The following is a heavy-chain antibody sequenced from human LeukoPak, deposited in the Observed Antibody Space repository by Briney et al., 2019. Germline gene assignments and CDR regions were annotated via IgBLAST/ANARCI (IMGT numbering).Heavy chain of an antibody. J-gene: IGHJ6*02. CDR2: IIPIFGTA. D-gene: IGHD5-24*01. V-gene: IGHV1-69*13. CDR3: AREPEVEMATTEPTYNYYYYGMDV. Sequence: SVKVSCKASGGTFISYAISWVRQAPGQGLEWMGGIIPIFGTANYAQKFQGRVTITADESTSTAYMELSSLRSEDTAVYYCAREPEVEMATTEPTYNYYYYGMDVWGQGTTVTVSS. CDR1: GGTFISYA.